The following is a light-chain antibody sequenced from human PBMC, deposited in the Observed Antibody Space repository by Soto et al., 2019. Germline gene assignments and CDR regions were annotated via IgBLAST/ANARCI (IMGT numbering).Light chain of an antibody. Sequence: IVMTQSPDSLAVSLGERATINCKSSQSVLYSSNNKNYLAWYQQKPGQPPKLLIYWASTRESGVPDRXXRNASGTDFTLTISNLQAEDGAVYSCQQYFSTPALSFGGGTKVEIK. CDR2: WAS. CDR1: QSVLYSSNNKNY. CDR3: QQYFSTPALS. J-gene: IGKJ4*01. V-gene: IGKV4-1*01.